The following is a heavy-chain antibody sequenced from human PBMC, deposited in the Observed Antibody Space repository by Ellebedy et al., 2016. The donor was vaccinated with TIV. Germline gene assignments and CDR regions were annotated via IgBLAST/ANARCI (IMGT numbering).Heavy chain of an antibody. Sequence: PGGSLRLSCAASGFTFSSYWMHWVRQAPGKGLVWVSRINSDGSSTSYADSVKGRFTISRDNAKNTLYLQMNSLRAEDTAVYYCAKGPNYYYDSSGYYLDYWGQGTLVTVSS. CDR3: AKGPNYYYDSSGYYLDY. J-gene: IGHJ4*02. CDR2: INSDGSST. V-gene: IGHV3-74*01. CDR1: GFTFSSYW. D-gene: IGHD3-22*01.